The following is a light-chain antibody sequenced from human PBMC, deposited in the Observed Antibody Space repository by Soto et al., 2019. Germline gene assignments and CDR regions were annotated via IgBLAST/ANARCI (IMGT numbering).Light chain of an antibody. Sequence: DIVMTQSPLSLPVTPGEPASISCRSSQSLLHSNGYNYLDWYLQKPGQSPQLLIYLGSNRASGVHERFSGSGSGKDFTLKISRVEAEDVGVYYCMQALQTPRTFGQGTKVEIK. CDR2: LGS. V-gene: IGKV2-28*01. J-gene: IGKJ1*01. CDR1: QSLLHSNGYNY. CDR3: MQALQTPRT.